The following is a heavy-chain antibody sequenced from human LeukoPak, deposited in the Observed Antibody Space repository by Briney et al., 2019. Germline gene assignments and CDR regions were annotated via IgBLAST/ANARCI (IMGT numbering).Heavy chain of an antibody. D-gene: IGHD1-26*01. J-gene: IGHJ4*02. CDR1: GFTFSSYS. CDR2: VSSDGNNK. Sequence: GGSLRLSCAASGFTFSSYSVHWVRQAPGKGLEWVAVVSSDGNNKYYADSVKGRFTISRDNSKNTLYLQMNSLRTEDTAVYYCAKEGSGSGTYFDSWGQGTLVTVSS. CDR3: AKEGSGSGTYFDS. V-gene: IGHV3-30*04.